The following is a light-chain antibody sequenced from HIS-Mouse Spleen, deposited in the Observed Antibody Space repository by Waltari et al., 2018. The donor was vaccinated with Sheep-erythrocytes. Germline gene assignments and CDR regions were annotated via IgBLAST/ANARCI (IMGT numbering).Light chain of an antibody. V-gene: IGLV2-11*01. CDR2: EGS. CDR3: CSYAGSYTFWV. J-gene: IGLJ3*02. CDR1: SSDVGGYNF. Sequence: QSALTQPRSVSGSPGQSVTISCTGTSSDVGGYNFVSWYQQHPGKAPKLMIYEGSKRPSGVPDRFSGSKSGNTASLTISGLQAEDEADYYCCSYAGSYTFWVFGGGTKLTVL.